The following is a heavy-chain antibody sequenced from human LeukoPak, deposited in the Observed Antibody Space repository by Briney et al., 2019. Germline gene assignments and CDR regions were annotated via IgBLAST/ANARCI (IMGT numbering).Heavy chain of an antibody. V-gene: IGHV4-34*01. D-gene: IGHD6-13*01. CDR1: GGSFSGYY. J-gene: IGHJ4*02. CDR2: INHIGST. CDR3: ARATGIAAAGPHYYFDY. Sequence: SSETLSLTCAVYGGSFSGYYWSWIRQPPGKGLEWIGEINHIGSTNYNPSLKSRVTISVDTSKNQFSLKLSSVTAADTAVYYCARATGIAAAGPHYYFDYWGQGTLVTVSS.